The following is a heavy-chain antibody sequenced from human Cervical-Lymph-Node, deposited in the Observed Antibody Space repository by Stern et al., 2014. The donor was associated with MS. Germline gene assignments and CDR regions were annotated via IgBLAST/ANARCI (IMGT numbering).Heavy chain of an antibody. CDR2: INSDGSST. D-gene: IGHD6-19*01. CDR1: GFTFGSYW. V-gene: IGHV3-74*02. Sequence: EMQLVESGGGLVQPGGSLGLPCAASGFTFGSYWMHWVRQAPGKGRGGVSRINSDGSSTSYADSVKGRFTISRDNAKNTLYLQMNSLRAEDTAVYYCAASVAAHGGDYWGQGTLVTVSS. J-gene: IGHJ4*02. CDR3: AASVAAHGGDY.